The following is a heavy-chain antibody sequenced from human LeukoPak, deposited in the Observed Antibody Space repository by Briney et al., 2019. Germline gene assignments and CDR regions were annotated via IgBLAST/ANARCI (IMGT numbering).Heavy chain of an antibody. CDR2: IYYSGST. J-gene: IGHJ4*02. CDR3: ARGYCSSTSCYFDY. D-gene: IGHD2-2*01. CDR1: GGSISSYY. V-gene: IGHV4-59*12. Sequence: SETLSLTCTVSGGSISSYYWSWIRQPPGKGLEWIGYIYYSGSTNYNPSLKSRVTMSVDTSKNQFSLKLSSVTAADTAVYYCARGYCSSTSCYFDYWGQGTLVTVSS.